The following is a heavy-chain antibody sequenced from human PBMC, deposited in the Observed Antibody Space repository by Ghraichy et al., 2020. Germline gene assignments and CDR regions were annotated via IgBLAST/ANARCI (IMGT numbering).Heavy chain of an antibody. V-gene: IGHV4-31*03. CDR2: IYYSGTT. Sequence: SETLSLTCTVSGGSITSGGYYWSWIRQHPGKGLEWIGYIYYSGTTYYSASLKSRVTISIDTSKNQFSLKLTSVTAADTAVYYCAREDGFMAPWGQGTLVTVSS. CDR3: AREDGFMAP. D-gene: IGHD3-16*01. CDR1: GGSITSGGYY. J-gene: IGHJ5*02.